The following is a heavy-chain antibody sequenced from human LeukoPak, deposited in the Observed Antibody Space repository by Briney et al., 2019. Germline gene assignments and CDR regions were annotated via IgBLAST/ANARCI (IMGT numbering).Heavy chain of an antibody. V-gene: IGHV4-59*01. CDR1: GGSISSYY. Sequence: SETLSLTCTVSGGSISSYYWSWIRQPPGKGLEWIGYIYYSGSTNYNPSLKSRVTISVDTSKNQFSLKLSSVTAADTAVYYCARGGAASRYYYYYMDVWGKGTTVTISS. J-gene: IGHJ6*03. CDR2: IYYSGST. D-gene: IGHD6-25*01. CDR3: ARGGAASRYYYYYMDV.